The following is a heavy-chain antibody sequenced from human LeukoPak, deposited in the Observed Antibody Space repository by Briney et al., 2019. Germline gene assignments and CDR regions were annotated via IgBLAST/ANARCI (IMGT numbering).Heavy chain of an antibody. Sequence: GGSLRLSCAASGFTLSNYWMNWVRQAPGKGLEWVANIKQDGSEKYYVDSVKGRFIISRDNAKNSLSLQMNSLRADNTAVYYCARGRSGSRWGQGTLVTASS. J-gene: IGHJ4*02. CDR3: ARGRSGSR. V-gene: IGHV3-7*05. CDR2: IKQDGSEK. CDR1: GFTLSNYW. D-gene: IGHD1-26*01.